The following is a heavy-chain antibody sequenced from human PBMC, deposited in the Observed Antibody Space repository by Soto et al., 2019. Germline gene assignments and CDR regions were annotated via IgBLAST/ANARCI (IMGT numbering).Heavy chain of an antibody. CDR2: IWYDGSNK. Sequence: QVQLAESGGGVVQPGRSLRLSCAASGFTFSSYGMHWVRQAPGKGLEWVAVIWYDGSNKYYADSVKGRFTISRDNSKNTLYLQMNSLRAEDTAVYYCARGGVVVVAATPYYFDYWGQGTLVTVSS. J-gene: IGHJ4*02. CDR3: ARGGVVVVAATPYYFDY. CDR1: GFTFSSYG. V-gene: IGHV3-33*01. D-gene: IGHD2-15*01.